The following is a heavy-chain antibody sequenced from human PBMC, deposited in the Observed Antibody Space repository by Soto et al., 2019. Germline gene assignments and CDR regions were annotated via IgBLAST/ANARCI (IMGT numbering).Heavy chain of an antibody. CDR3: ARVSVAGTLFDY. CDR1: GGSISSSNW. Sequence: SETLSLTCAVSGGSISSSNWWSWVRQPPGKGLEWIGEIYHSGSTNYNPSLKSRDTISVDKSKNQFSLKLSFLTAADTAVYYCARVSVAGTLFDYWGQGTLVTVS. V-gene: IGHV4-4*02. CDR2: IYHSGST. J-gene: IGHJ4*02. D-gene: IGHD6-19*01.